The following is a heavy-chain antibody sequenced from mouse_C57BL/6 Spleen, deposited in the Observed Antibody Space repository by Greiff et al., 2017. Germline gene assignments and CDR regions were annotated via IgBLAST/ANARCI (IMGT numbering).Heavy chain of an antibody. D-gene: IGHD1-1*01. CDR2: IHPNSGST. CDR3: AREMITTVVATGYAMDY. Sequence: QVQLQQPGAELVKPGASVKLSCKASGYTFTSYWMHWVKQRPGQGLEWIGMIHPNSGSTNYNEKFKSKATLTVDKSSSSAYMQLSSLTSEDSAVYYCAREMITTVVATGYAMDYWGKGTSVTVS. V-gene: IGHV1-64*01. J-gene: IGHJ4*01. CDR1: GYTFTSYW.